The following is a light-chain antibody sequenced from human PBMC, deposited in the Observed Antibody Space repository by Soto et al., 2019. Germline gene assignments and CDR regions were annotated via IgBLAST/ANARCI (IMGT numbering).Light chain of an antibody. CDR3: SLSAGTNTVV. Sequence: QPVLTQPPSASGSPGQSVAISCTVTSSDIGAYKFLSWYQQHPGKAPKLIIYEVSIRPSGVPDRFSGSKSGNTAYLTVSGLLAEDEADYYCSLSAGTNTVVFGGGTKVTVL. V-gene: IGLV2-8*01. J-gene: IGLJ2*01. CDR2: EVS. CDR1: SSDIGAYKF.